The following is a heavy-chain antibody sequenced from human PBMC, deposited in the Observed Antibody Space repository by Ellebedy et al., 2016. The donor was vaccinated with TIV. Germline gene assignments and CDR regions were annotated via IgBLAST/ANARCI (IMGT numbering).Heavy chain of an antibody. J-gene: IGHJ4*02. D-gene: IGHD3-9*01. CDR3: AKGKEEYDILTALDY. CDR2: ISYDGSNK. Sequence: GGSLRLXCAASGFTFSSYGMHWVRQAPGKGLEWVAVISYDGSNKYYADSVKGRFTISRDNSKNTLYLQMNSLRAEDTAVYYCAKGKEEYDILTALDYWGQGTLVTVSS. V-gene: IGHV3-30*18. CDR1: GFTFSSYG.